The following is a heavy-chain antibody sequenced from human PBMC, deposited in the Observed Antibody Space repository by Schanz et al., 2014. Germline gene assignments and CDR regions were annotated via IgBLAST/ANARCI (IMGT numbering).Heavy chain of an antibody. CDR1: GGTFSSFG. CDR2: ISAQTGDT. CDR3: ARGGYSSGWYDRDIAHFDY. Sequence: VQLEQSGAEVKKPGSSVKVSCKASGGTFSSFGINWVRQAPGQGLEWIGWISAQTGDTRYAQKMQGRVTMTRDVSSTTAFLELRSLRYDDTAVYYCARGGYSSGWYDRDIAHFDYWGQGTLVTVSS. D-gene: IGHD6-19*01. J-gene: IGHJ4*02. V-gene: IGHV1-18*01.